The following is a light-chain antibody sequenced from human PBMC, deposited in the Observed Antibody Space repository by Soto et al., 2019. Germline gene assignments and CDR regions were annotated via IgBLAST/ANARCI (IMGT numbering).Light chain of an antibody. V-gene: IGKV1-5*03. CDR1: QSISSW. CDR3: QQYDNLWT. Sequence: DIQMTQSPSTLSASVGDRVTITCRASQSISSWLAWYQQKPGKVPKLLIYKASSLESGVPSRFSGSGSGTDFTLTISSLQPDDSATYYCQQYDNLWTFAQGTKVEIK. CDR2: KAS. J-gene: IGKJ1*01.